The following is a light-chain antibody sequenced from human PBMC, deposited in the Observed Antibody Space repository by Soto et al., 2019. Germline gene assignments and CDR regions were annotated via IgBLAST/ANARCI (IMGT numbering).Light chain of an antibody. CDR2: ATS. V-gene: IGKV1-16*01. J-gene: IGKJ5*01. Sequence: DIQMTQSPVSLSASVGDRVTITCRASQDIHRYLAWFQQKSGKAPKSLIYATSSLQLGVPSRFSGSGSGTEFTLTISSLQPEDFATYYCQQYDNFPLTIGHGTRLEIK. CDR1: QDIHRY. CDR3: QQYDNFPLT.